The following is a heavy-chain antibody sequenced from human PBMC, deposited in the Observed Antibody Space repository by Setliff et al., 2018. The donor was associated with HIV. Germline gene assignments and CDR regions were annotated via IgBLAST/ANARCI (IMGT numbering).Heavy chain of an antibody. CDR3: ARGYASGYDAYGY. D-gene: IGHD5-12*01. CDR2: IIHSGSI. CDR1: GGSFSGFY. J-gene: IGHJ4*02. Sequence: KASETLSLTCAVYGGSFSGFYWNWIRQAPGKGLEWIGEIIHSGSINYNPSLKSRVTISVDTYNNQFSLNMNSVNAADTAVYYCARGYASGYDAYGYWGQGTLVTVSS. V-gene: IGHV4-34*01.